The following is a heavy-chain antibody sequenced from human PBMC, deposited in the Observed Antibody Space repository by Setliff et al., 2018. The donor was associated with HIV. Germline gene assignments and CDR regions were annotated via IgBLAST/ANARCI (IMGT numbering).Heavy chain of an antibody. CDR1: GFTFPGTW. CDR3: AKGPKYYDILTGYYMDYYYMDV. V-gene: IGHV3-7*03. D-gene: IGHD3-9*01. CDR2: IKQDGAEK. Sequence: GGSLRLSCAASGFTFPGTWMAWVRQAPGKGPEWVANIKQDGAEKHYMDSVKGRFSISRDNPKNTVYLQMNSLRAEDTAVYYCAKGPKYYDILTGYYMDYYYMDVWGKGTTVTVSS. J-gene: IGHJ6*03.